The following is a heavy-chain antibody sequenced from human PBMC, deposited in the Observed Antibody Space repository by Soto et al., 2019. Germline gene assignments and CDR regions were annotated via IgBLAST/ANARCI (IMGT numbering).Heavy chain of an antibody. J-gene: IGHJ4*02. CDR2: ISAST. V-gene: IGHV3-23*01. CDR3: AIRMYSTRWYYLDY. CDR1: GFTVSSYA. Sequence: EMHLLESGGGWVQAGGSLRLSCAASGFTVSSYALNWVRQAPGKGLEWVSGISASTYYADSVKGRFTISRDTSKNTLYLQMNSLRAEDTAIYFCAIRMYSTRWYYLDYWGQGTLVTVSS. D-gene: IGHD6-13*01.